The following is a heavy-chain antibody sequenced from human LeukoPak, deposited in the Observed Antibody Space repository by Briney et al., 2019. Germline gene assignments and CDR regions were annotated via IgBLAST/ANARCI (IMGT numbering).Heavy chain of an antibody. V-gene: IGHV4-34*01. CDR2: INHSGST. Sequence: PSETLSLTCAVYGGSFSGYYWSWIRQPPGKGLEWIGEINHSGSTNYNPSLKSRVTISVDTSKNQFSLKLSSVTAADTAVYYCPRAGSTSRDYYYYMDVWGKGTTVTVSS. J-gene: IGHJ6*03. CDR1: GGSFSGYY. D-gene: IGHD2-2*01. CDR3: PRAGSTSRDYYYYMDV.